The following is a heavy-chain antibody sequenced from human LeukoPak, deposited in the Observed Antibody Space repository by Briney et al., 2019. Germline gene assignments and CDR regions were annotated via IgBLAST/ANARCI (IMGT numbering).Heavy chain of an antibody. CDR3: ARDPTRGLAYYDILTGYQY. D-gene: IGHD3-9*01. CDR2: ISAYNGST. CDR1: GYTFTSYG. J-gene: IGHJ4*02. Sequence: GASVKVSCKASGYTFTSYGISWVRQAPGQGLEWMGWISAYNGSTNYAQKLQGRVTMTTDTSTSTAYMELRSLRSDDTAVYYCARDPTRGLAYYDILTGYQYWGQGTLVTVSS. V-gene: IGHV1-18*01.